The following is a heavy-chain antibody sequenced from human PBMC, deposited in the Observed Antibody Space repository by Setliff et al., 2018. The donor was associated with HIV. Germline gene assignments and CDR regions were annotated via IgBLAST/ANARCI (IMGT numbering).Heavy chain of an antibody. D-gene: IGHD3-10*01. V-gene: IGHV1-69-2*01. CDR2: VDPEDGET. J-gene: IGHJ4*02. CDR3: VRDGDNMVYYFDY. Sequence: ASVKVSCKASGYSFSKYGISWVRQAPGQGLEWMGRVDPEDGETIFAEKFQGRLTINADTSTDTAYMELRSLRSEDTAVYYCVRDGDNMVYYFDYWGQGTLVTVSS. CDR1: GYSFSKYG.